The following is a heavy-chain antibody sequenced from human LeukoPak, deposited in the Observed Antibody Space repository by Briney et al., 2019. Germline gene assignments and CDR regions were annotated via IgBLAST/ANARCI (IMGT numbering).Heavy chain of an antibody. J-gene: IGHJ4*02. CDR1: GFTFRSYW. V-gene: IGHV3-7*01. CDR3: ARDTPLTYRGQDS. D-gene: IGHD3-16*02. CDR2: IKQDGSEH. Sequence: GGSLRLSCAASGFTFRSYWMSWVRHTPGKGLERVANIKQDGSEHYYVDSVKGRFTISRDNAKNSLYLQMNSLRAEDTAVYYCARDTPLTYRGQDSWGQGTLVTVSS.